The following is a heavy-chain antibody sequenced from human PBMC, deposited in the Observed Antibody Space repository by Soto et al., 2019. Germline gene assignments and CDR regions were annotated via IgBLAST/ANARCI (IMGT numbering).Heavy chain of an antibody. J-gene: IGHJ6*02. V-gene: IGHV4-30-2*06. CDR3: ARDYYGMDV. Sequence: SETLSLTCTVSGGSISSGGYSWTWIRQSPGKGLEWIGYTYQSGSAYYNPSLKSRVTITVDRYKKQFSLNLTSVTAADTAVYYCARDYYGMDVWGQGTTVTVS. CDR2: TYQSGSA. CDR1: GGSISSGGYS.